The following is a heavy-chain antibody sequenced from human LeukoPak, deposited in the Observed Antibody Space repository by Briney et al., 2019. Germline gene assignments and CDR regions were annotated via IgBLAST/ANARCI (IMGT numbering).Heavy chain of an antibody. D-gene: IGHD3-10*01. CDR3: ARARGFDI. Sequence: GGSLRLSCAACRFTFSNLWMSWVRQAPGRGLEWVANIKQDGSEKYYGDSVKGRFTISRDNAENSLYLQMNSLRAEDTAVYYSARARGFDIWGQGTMVSVSS. V-gene: IGHV3-7*01. CDR2: IKQDGSEK. CDR1: RFTFSNLW. J-gene: IGHJ3*02.